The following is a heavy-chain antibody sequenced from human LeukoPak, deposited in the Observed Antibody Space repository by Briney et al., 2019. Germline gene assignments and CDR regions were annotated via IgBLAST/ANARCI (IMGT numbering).Heavy chain of an antibody. D-gene: IGHD6-19*01. Sequence: ASVKVSCKASGYTFTSYYMHWVRQAPGQGLEWMGIINPSGGSTSYAQKFQGRVTMTRDTSTSTVYMELSSLRSEDTAVYYCATLGIAVAGTYYYYGMDVWGQGTTVTVSS. CDR2: INPSGGST. J-gene: IGHJ6*02. CDR1: GYTFTSYY. CDR3: ATLGIAVAGTYYYYGMDV. V-gene: IGHV1-46*01.